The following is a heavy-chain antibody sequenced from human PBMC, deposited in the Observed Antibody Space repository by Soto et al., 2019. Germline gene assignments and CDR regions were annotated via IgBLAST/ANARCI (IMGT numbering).Heavy chain of an antibody. D-gene: IGHD3-16*02. CDR1: GGSISTNNW. CDR3: ARERGAGTYQGFDY. V-gene: IGHV4-4*02. CDR2: IYHSGST. Sequence: SETLSLTCAFSGGSISTNNWWHWVRQPPGQGLEWIGEIYHSGSTNYSPSLKSRVTMSVDKSKGQFSLSLSAVTAADTAVYYCARERGAGTYQGFDYWGQGTLVTVSS. J-gene: IGHJ4*02.